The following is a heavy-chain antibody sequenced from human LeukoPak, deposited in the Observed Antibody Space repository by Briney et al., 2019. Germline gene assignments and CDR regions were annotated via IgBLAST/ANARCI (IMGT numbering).Heavy chain of an antibody. J-gene: IGHJ6*02. CDR2: INNGGGT. CDR3: AGGQEVFSSPWEWGRKKKYHYTSMDV. D-gene: IGHD2-2*01. V-gene: IGHV3-66*01. CDR1: GFTVSSNS. Sequence: GGSLRLSCAASGFTVSSNSMNWVRQPPGKGLEWVSVINNGGGTHYRASLKGRVTISRDSSTTASLQKNNFRTADMAVYFCAGGQEVFSSPWEWGRKKKYHYTSMDVWGQGTTVTVSS.